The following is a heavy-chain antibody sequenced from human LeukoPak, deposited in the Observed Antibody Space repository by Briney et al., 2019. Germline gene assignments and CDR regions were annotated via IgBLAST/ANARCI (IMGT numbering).Heavy chain of an antibody. V-gene: IGHV3-15*01. Sequence: PGGSLRLSCAASGFTFSNAWMSWVRQAPGKGLEWVGRIKSKTDGGRTDYAAPVKGRFTISRDDSKNTLYLQMNSLKTEDTAVYYCTTDLAQYYYDSSGYYYSYWGQGTLVTVSS. CDR2: IKSKTDGGRT. CDR1: GFTFSNAW. J-gene: IGHJ4*02. CDR3: TTDLAQYYYDSSGYYYSY. D-gene: IGHD3-22*01.